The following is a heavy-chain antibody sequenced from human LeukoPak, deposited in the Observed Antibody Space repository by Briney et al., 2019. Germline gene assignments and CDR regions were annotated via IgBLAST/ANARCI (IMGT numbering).Heavy chain of an antibody. Sequence: SETLSLTCTVSGGSISSAVYYWSWIRQLPGKGLEWIGYIYYSGSTYYNPSLKCRVTITVDTSENQFSLKLSSVTAADTAVDYCARYTTVVTANAFDIWGQGTMVTVSS. CDR2: IYYSGST. J-gene: IGHJ3*02. D-gene: IGHD4-23*01. CDR3: ARYTTVVTANAFDI. V-gene: IGHV4-31*03. CDR1: GGSISSAVYY.